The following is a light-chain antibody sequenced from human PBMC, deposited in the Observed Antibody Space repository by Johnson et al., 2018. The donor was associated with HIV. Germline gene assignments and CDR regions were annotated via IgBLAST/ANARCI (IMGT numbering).Light chain of an antibody. V-gene: IGLV1-51*02. J-gene: IGLJ1*01. CDR3: GTWYSSPSGPG. CDR2: ENS. Sequence: QSALTQPPSVSAAPGQKVTISCSGSSSNIGNNYVSWYQQLPGTAPKLLIYENSKRPSGIPDRFSGSKSGTSATLGITGLPTGDEADYYGGTWYSSPSGPGFGDGTKFTVL. CDR1: SSNIGNNY.